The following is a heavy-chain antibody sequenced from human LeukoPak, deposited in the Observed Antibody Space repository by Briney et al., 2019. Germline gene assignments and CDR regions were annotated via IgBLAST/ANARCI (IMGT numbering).Heavy chain of an antibody. J-gene: IGHJ5*02. Sequence: ASVKVSCKASGYTFTNYDINWVRQATGHAPEWMGWMNPKSGNTGYAQKFQGRVTMTRNTSISTAYMELSSLRSDDTAVYYCARDQDIVVVVAALRQREMGGFDPWGQGTLVTVSS. D-gene: IGHD2-15*01. CDR3: ARDQDIVVVVAALRQREMGGFDP. V-gene: IGHV1-8*01. CDR1: GYTFTNYD. CDR2: MNPKSGNT.